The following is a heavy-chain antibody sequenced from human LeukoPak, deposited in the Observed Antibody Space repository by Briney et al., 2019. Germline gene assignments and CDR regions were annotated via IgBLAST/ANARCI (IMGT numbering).Heavy chain of an antibody. J-gene: IGHJ6*02. CDR1: EFTFSSYT. CDR3: AKDQVREDYYYYYGMDV. Sequence: PGGSLRLSCAGSEFTFSSYTMSWVRQAPGKGLEWVSSISGSGAITEYADSVTGRFIISRDNSKNTLYLQMNSLRAEDTAMYYCAKDQVREDYYYYYGMDVWGQGTTVTVSS. CDR2: ISGSGAIT. D-gene: IGHD3-10*01. V-gene: IGHV3-23*01.